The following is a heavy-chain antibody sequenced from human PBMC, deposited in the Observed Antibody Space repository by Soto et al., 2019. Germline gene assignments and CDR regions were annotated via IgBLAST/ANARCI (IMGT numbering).Heavy chain of an antibody. Sequence: GESLKISCKGSGYSFTSYWISWVRQMPGKGLEWMGRIDPSDSYTNYSPSFQGHVTISADKSISTAYPQWSSLKASDTAMYYCASPLEWLAYDAFDIWGQGTMVTVSS. V-gene: IGHV5-10-1*01. CDR3: ASPLEWLAYDAFDI. D-gene: IGHD3-3*01. CDR2: IDPSDSYT. CDR1: GYSFTSYW. J-gene: IGHJ3*02.